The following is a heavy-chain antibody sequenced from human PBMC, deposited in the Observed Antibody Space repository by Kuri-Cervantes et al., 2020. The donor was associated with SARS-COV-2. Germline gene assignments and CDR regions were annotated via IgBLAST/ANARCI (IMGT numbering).Heavy chain of an antibody. D-gene: IGHD6-25*01. CDR2: VSYDGRTK. CDR1: GFTFVSHA. CDR3: ARDVASGSAYYNYMNV. J-gene: IGHJ6*03. Sequence: GESLKISCEASGFTFVSHAMHWVRQAPDKGLEWVAVVSYDGRTKFYADSVQGRFTISRDNSKNTLYLQRNSLRAEDTAVYYCARDVASGSAYYNYMNVWGKGTTVTV. V-gene: IGHV3-30*04.